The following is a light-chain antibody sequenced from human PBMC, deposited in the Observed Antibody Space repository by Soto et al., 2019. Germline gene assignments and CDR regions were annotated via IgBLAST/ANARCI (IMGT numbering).Light chain of an antibody. Sequence: QSVLTPPPSVSGAPGQRVTISCTGGSSNIGAGYDVHWYQQLPGTAPKLLIYGNSNRPSGVPDRFSGSKSGTSASLAITGLQAEDEADYYCQSYDSSLSGWVFGTGTKVTVL. CDR2: GNS. V-gene: IGLV1-40*01. J-gene: IGLJ1*01. CDR3: QSYDSSLSGWV. CDR1: SSNIGAGYD.